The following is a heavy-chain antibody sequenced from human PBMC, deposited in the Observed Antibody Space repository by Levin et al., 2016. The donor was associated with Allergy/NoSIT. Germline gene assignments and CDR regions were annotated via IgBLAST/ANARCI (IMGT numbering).Heavy chain of an antibody. J-gene: IGHJ6*03. Sequence: GGSLRLSCEASGFTFSDYAMNWVRQAPGKGLEWISYISSSSFNIKYADSVKGRFTISRDNARNSLYLQMDSLRAEDTAVYYCARDGKDFYFYMDVWGKGTTVTVSS. CDR3: ARDGKDFYFYMDV. CDR1: GFTFSDYA. V-gene: IGHV3-48*04. CDR2: ISSSSFNI.